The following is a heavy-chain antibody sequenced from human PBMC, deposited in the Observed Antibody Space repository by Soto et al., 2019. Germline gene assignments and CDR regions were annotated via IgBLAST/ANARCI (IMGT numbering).Heavy chain of an antibody. CDR1: GFSFSTYG. CDR3: ARVEAPLIHSDHYYYGMDV. J-gene: IGHJ6*02. V-gene: IGHV3-33*01. CDR2: IWYDGTNA. D-gene: IGHD5-18*01. Sequence: QVQLVESGGGVVRPGRSLRLACGASGFSFSTYGMHWVRQAPGKGLQWVAVIWYDGTNAYYADSVKGRFTISRDNSKDTLYLEMNNLKAEDTAVYYCARVEAPLIHSDHYYYGMDVWGQGTTVTV.